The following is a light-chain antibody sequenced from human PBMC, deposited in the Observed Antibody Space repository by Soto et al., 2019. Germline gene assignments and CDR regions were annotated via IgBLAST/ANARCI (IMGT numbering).Light chain of an antibody. CDR2: AAS. V-gene: IGKV1-9*01. Sequence: DIQLTQSPSFLSASVGDRVTITCRASQDIISYLAWYQQKPGKAPKLLSYAASTLHSGVPSRFSGSGSGTEFALRISSLQPEDFATYYCQQLNSFPWTFGPGTKVDIK. CDR1: QDIISY. CDR3: QQLNSFPWT. J-gene: IGKJ1*01.